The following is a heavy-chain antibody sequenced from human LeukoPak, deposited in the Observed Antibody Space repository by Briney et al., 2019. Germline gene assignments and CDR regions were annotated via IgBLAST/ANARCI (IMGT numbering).Heavy chain of an antibody. J-gene: IGHJ4*02. CDR3: AREGAYSWGFDY. Sequence: ASVKVSCKASGYTFTTYAMHWVRQAPGQRLEWMGWINGGNGDRKYSQKFQGRVTITRDRSASTAYMELSSLRSEDTAVFYCAREGAYSWGFDYWGQGTLLTVSS. D-gene: IGHD4-11*01. V-gene: IGHV1-3*01. CDR1: GYTFTTYA. CDR2: INGGNGDR.